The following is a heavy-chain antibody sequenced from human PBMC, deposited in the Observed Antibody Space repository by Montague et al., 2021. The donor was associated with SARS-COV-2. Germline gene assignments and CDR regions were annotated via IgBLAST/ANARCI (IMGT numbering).Heavy chain of an antibody. V-gene: IGHV4-31*03. D-gene: IGHD3-3*01. J-gene: IGHJ5*02. Sequence: TLSLTCTVSGNSVNTGGYYWSWIRQLPGKGLEWIGYIYYSGTTSYNPSLQSRLIISVDTSKNQFSLSLTSVTAADTAVYYCARAVVTNYNFWSGYCRVPDANGFDPWGQGTLVTVSS. CDR2: IYYSGTT. CDR3: ARAVVTNYNFWSGYCRVPDANGFDP. CDR1: GNSVNTGGYY.